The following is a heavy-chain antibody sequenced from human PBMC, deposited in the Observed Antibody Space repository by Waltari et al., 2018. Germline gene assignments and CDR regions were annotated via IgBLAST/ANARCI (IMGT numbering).Heavy chain of an antibody. D-gene: IGHD3-10*01. CDR2: IYHSGST. CDR1: GYSIRSGYY. CDR3: AREGNTFGYYGSGSN. V-gene: IGHV4-38-2*02. Sequence: QVQLQESGPGLVKPSETLSLTCAVSGYSIRSGYYWGWIRPPPGKGLEWIGSIYHSGSTYYNPSLKSRVTISVDTSKNQFSLKLSSVTAADTAVYYCAREGNTFGYYGSGSNWGQGTLVTVSS. J-gene: IGHJ4*02.